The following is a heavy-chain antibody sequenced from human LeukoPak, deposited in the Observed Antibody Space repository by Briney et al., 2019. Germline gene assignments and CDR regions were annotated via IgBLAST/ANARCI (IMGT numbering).Heavy chain of an antibody. V-gene: IGHV3-74*01. CDR3: ARGLSTAMVTPFGY. Sequence: PGGSLRLSCAASAFTFSSYWMHWVRQAPGKGLVWVSRINSDGGSTNYADSVKGRFNISRDNAKNTLYVEMNSLTAEDTAVYYCARGLSTAMVTPFGYWGQGTLVTVSS. J-gene: IGHJ4*02. D-gene: IGHD5-18*01. CDR2: INSDGGST. CDR1: AFTFSSYW.